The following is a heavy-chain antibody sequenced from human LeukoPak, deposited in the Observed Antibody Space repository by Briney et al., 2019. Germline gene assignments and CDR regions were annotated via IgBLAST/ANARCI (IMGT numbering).Heavy chain of an antibody. CDR2: ISSSSSYI. V-gene: IGHV3-21*01. CDR1: GFTFSSYS. CDR3: ARAGYSGYAMEGAFDY. Sequence: GGSLRLSCAASGFTFSSYSMNWARQAPGKGLEWVSSISSSSSYIYYADSVKGRFTISRDNAKNSLYLQMNSLRAEDTAVYYCARAGYSGYAMEGAFDYWGQGTLVTVSS. J-gene: IGHJ4*02. D-gene: IGHD5-12*01.